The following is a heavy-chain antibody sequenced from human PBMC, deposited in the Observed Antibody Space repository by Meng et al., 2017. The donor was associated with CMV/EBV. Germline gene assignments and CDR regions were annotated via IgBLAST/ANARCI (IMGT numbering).Heavy chain of an antibody. J-gene: IGHJ6*02. CDR3: ARVKCSSTSCYIRDYYYGMDV. D-gene: IGHD2-2*02. CDR2: IIHSGST. Sequence: GSLRLSCTVSGYSISSGYYWGCIRQPPGKGLEWIGSIIHSGSTYYNPSLKSRVTISVDTSKNQFSLKLGSVTAADTAVYYCARVKCSSTSCYIRDYYYGMDVWGQGTTVTVSS. CDR1: GYSISSGYY. V-gene: IGHV4-38-2*02.